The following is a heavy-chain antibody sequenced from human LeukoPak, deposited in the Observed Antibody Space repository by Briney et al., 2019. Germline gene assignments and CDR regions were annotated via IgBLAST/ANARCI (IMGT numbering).Heavy chain of an antibody. Sequence: GGSLRLSCAASGFTFSSYDMSWVRQAPGKGLEWVSGITYSSGYTYYADSVKGRFTISRDNSRNTLYLQMTRLRAEDTAVYYCAKDPSDLGGSGSNNYFDCWGQGTLVTVSS. CDR3: AKDPSDLGGSGSNNYFDC. CDR1: GFTFSSYD. CDR2: ITYSSGYT. V-gene: IGHV3-23*01. D-gene: IGHD3-10*01. J-gene: IGHJ4*02.